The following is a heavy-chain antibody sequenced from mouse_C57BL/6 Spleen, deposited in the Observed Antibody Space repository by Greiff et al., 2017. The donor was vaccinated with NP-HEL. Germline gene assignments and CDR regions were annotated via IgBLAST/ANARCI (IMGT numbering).Heavy chain of an antibody. CDR1: GFSLTSYG. J-gene: IGHJ4*01. CDR3: ASHMVIYAMDY. CDR2: IWSGGST. V-gene: IGHV2-2*01. Sequence: QVQLQQSGPGLVQPSQSLSITCTVSGFSLTSYGVHWVRQSPGKGLEWLGVIWSGGSTDYNAAFISRLSISKDNSKSQVFFKMNSQQADDTAIYYCASHMVIYAMDYWGQGTSVTVSS. D-gene: IGHD2-2*01.